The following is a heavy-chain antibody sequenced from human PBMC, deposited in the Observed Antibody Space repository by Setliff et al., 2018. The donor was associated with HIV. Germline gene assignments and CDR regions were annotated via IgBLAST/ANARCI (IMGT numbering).Heavy chain of an antibody. CDR2: ISAYNGNT. V-gene: IGHV1-18*01. Sequence: ASVKVSCKASGYIFTSYGITWVRQAPGQGLEWMGWISAYNGNTNYAQKLQGRVTMTTDTSTGTAYMELRSLRSDDTAVYYCARINDYGGNEGYFDYWGQGTLVTVSS. CDR3: ARINDYGGNEGYFDY. D-gene: IGHD4-17*01. CDR1: GYIFTSYG. J-gene: IGHJ4*02.